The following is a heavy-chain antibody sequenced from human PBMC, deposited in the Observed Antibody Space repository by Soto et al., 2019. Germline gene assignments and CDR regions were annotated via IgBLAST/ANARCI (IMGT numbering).Heavy chain of an antibody. CDR3: ATERPRYSSGPYDTLNI. CDR1: GFTFSSYA. D-gene: IGHD6-19*01. J-gene: IGHJ3*02. CDR2: ISYDGSNK. V-gene: IGHV3-30-3*01. Sequence: GGSLRLACAASGFTFSSYAMQWVLQAPGNGLEWVAVISYDGSNKYYADSVKGGFTISRDNSKNTLYLQMNSLRAGDTAVYYCATERPRYSSGPYDTLNIWGQGTMVTVPS.